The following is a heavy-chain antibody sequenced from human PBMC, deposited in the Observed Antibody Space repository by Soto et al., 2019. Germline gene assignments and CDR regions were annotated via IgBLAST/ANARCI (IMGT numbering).Heavy chain of an antibody. V-gene: IGHV3-21*01. Sequence: EVQLVESGGGLVQPGGSLRLSCAASGFPFTAYSMLWVRQAPGKGLQWVSSISSENCYIYYADSVKVRLTISRNNAKQSRILHLDSLSAEDTAVTSFDSGRTCTGGYYGGGGDYWGQGTLVTVSS. CDR2: ISSENCYI. J-gene: IGHJ4*02. D-gene: IGHD2-8*02. CDR1: GFPFTAYS. CDR3: DSGRTCTGGYYGGGGDY.